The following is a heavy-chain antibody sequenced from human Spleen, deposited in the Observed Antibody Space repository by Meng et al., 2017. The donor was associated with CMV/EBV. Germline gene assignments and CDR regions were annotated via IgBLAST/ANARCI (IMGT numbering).Heavy chain of an antibody. D-gene: IGHD2-2*01. Sequence: GESLKISCAASGFTVSSNYMSGVRQAPGKGLEWVSVIYSCGSTYYADSVKGRFTISRDNSKNSLYLQMNSLRAEDTAVYYCARDDGGYCSSTSCYLHPFDYWGQGTLVTVSS. CDR3: ARDDGGYCSSTSCYLHPFDY. V-gene: IGHV3-66*03. J-gene: IGHJ4*02. CDR2: IYSCGST. CDR1: GFTVSSNY.